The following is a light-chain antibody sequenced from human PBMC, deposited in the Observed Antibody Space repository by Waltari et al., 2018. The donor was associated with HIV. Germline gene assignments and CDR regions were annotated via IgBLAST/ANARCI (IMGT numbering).Light chain of an antibody. CDR3: QQYNSHPLT. CDR1: QSISSW. CDR2: KAS. V-gene: IGKV1-5*03. J-gene: IGKJ4*01. Sequence: DIQMTQSPSTLSAFVGDRVTITCRASQSISSWLAWYQQKPGKAPKLLIYKASSLEGGVPSRFSGSGSGTEFTLTISSLQPDDFATYYCQQYNSHPLTFGGGTKVEIK.